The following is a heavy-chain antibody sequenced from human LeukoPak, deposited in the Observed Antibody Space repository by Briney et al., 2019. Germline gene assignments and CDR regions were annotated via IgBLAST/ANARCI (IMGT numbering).Heavy chain of an antibody. Sequence: SVKVSCKASGGTFSSYTISWVRQAPGQGLEWMGRIIPILGIANYAQKFQGRVTITADKSTSTAYMELSSLRSEDTAVYYCARTRDYGNWYFDLWGRGTLVTVSS. J-gene: IGHJ2*01. V-gene: IGHV1-69*02. CDR1: GGTFSSYT. D-gene: IGHD4-17*01. CDR2: IIPILGIA. CDR3: ARTRDYGNWYFDL.